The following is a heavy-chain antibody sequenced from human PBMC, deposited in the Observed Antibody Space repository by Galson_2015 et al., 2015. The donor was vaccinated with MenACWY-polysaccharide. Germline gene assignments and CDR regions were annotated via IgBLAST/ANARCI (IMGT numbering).Heavy chain of an antibody. V-gene: IGHV3-72*01. D-gene: IGHD5-24*01. J-gene: IGHJ4*02. Sequence: YTTEYATSVKGSFIISRDDSKNLVYLQMNSLKTEDTAVYYCARVRDNYLGADYFDYWGQGTLVTVSS. CDR2: YTT. CDR3: ARVRDNYLGADYFDY.